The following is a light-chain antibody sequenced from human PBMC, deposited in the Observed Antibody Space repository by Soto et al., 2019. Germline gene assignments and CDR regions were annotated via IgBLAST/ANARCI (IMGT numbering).Light chain of an antibody. V-gene: IGKV1-9*01. CDR3: QQLNSYPLT. Sequence: IQLTQSPSSLSASVGDRVTITCRASHGISSYLAWYQQKPGKAPKLLIYAASTLQSGVPSRFGGSGSGTDFTLTISSLQPEDFATYYCQQLNSYPLTFGGGTKVDIK. J-gene: IGKJ4*01. CDR2: AAS. CDR1: HGISSY.